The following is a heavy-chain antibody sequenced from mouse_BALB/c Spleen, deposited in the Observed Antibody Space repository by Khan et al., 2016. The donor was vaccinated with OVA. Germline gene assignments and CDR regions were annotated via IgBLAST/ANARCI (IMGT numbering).Heavy chain of an antibody. CDR2: IWNDGNT. CDR1: GFSLTNYG. D-gene: IGHD2-10*01. J-gene: IGHJ4*01. V-gene: IGHV2-6-1*01. Sequence: VQLQESGPGLVAPSQSLSITCTISGFSLTNYGVHWVHQPLGKGLEWLVVIWNDGNTAYNSALKSRLTISKDNSKSQVFLKMNSLQTDDTAMYFCARQPYYHYNIMDYWGQGTSVTVSS. CDR3: ARQPYYHYNIMDY.